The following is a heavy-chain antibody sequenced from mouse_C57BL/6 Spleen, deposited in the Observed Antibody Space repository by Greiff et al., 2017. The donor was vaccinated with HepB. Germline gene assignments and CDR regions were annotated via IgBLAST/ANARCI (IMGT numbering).Heavy chain of an antibody. CDR1: GYTFTDYY. D-gene: IGHD3-2*02. V-gene: IGHV1-26*01. CDR3: AREGDSSGYVDDY. Sequence: VQLQQSGPELVKPGASVKISCKASGYTFTDYYMNWVKQSHGKSLEWIGDINPNNGGTSYNQKFKGKATLTVDKSSSTAYMELRSLTSEDSAVYYCAREGDSSGYVDDYWGQGTTLTVSS. CDR2: INPNNGGT. J-gene: IGHJ2*01.